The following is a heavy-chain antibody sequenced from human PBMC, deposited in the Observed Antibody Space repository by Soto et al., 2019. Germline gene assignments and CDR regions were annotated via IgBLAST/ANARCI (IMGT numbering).Heavy chain of an antibody. D-gene: IGHD2-15*01. CDR1: GFTFGSNW. J-gene: IGHJ4*02. CDR2: IKQDGSEK. V-gene: IGHV3-7*01. Sequence: GGSLRLSCAASGFTFGSNWMNWVRQAPGKGLEWLANIKQDGSEKYYVDSVKGRFTISRDNAQSSLYLQMNSLRAGDTAVYYCARDRGFCSGGTCYSVLDYWGQGTLVTVSS. CDR3: ARDRGFCSGGTCYSVLDY.